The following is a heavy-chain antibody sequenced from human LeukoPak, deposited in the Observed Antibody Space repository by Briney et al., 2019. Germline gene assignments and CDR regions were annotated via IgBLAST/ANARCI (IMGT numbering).Heavy chain of an antibody. CDR3: AIRYCSSTSCSRGYAFDI. CDR2: IYPGDSDT. V-gene: IGHV5-51*01. D-gene: IGHD2-2*01. J-gene: IGHJ3*02. CDR1: GSSFTSYW. Sequence: GESLKISCKGSGSSFTSYWIGWVRQMPGKGLEWMGIIYPGDSDTRYSPSFQGQVTISADKSISTAYLQWSSLKASDTAMYYCAIRYCSSTSCSRGYAFDIWGQGTMVTVSS.